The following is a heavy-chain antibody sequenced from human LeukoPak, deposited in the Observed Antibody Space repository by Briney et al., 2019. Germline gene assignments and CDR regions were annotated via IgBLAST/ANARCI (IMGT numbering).Heavy chain of an antibody. D-gene: IGHD3-9*01. CDR2: ITFSGSST. J-gene: IGHJ4*02. Sequence: GGPLRLSCVASGFTFSSYAMSWVRQAPGMGPDWVSSITFSGSSTDYADSVKGRFTISRDNSKNTLYLQMNSLRAEDTAVYYCAKDVNTYYDILTGYPYFDYWGQGTLVTVSS. CDR1: GFTFSSYA. CDR3: AKDVNTYYDILTGYPYFDY. V-gene: IGHV3-23*01.